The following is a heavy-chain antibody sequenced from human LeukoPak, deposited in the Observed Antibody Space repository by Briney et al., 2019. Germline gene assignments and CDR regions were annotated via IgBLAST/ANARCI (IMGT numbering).Heavy chain of an antibody. J-gene: IGHJ4*02. D-gene: IGHD6-6*01. Sequence: SETLSLTCTVSGGSISSYYWSWIRQPPGRGLEWIGYIYTSGSTNYNPSLKSRVTISVDTSKNQFSLKLSSVTAADTAVYYCVRHTEARPLDYWGQGTLVTVSS. CDR2: IYTSGST. CDR1: GGSISSYY. CDR3: VRHTEARPLDY. V-gene: IGHV4-4*09.